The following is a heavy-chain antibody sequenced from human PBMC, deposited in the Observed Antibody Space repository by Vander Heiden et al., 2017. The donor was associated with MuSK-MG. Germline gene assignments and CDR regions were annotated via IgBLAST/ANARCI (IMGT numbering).Heavy chain of an antibody. D-gene: IGHD4-17*01. CDR3: ARGGPVDYGDHEEGYYFDY. Sequence: QVQLQASGPGLVKPSGPLSLTCPVSVGSISSSNWGSWVRRPPGKGLEWIGEIYHSGSTNYNPSLKSRVTISVDKSKNQFSLKLSSVTAADTAVYYCARGGPVDYGDHEEGYYFDYWGQGTLVTVSS. CDR2: IYHSGST. J-gene: IGHJ4*02. V-gene: IGHV4-4*02. CDR1: VGSISSSNW.